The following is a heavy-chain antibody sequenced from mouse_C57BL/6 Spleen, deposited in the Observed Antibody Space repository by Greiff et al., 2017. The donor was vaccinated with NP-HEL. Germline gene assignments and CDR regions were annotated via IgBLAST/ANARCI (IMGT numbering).Heavy chain of an antibody. CDR2: IRLKSDNYAT. CDR1: GFTFSNYW. D-gene: IGHD3-3*01. Sequence: EVQVVESGGGLVQPGGSMKLSCVASGFTFSNYWMNWVRQSPERGLEWVAQIRLKSDNYATHYAESVKGRFTISRDDSKSSVYLQMNNVRAEDTGIYYCTGGWKYYFDYWGQGTTLTVSS. J-gene: IGHJ2*01. V-gene: IGHV6-3*01. CDR3: TGGWKYYFDY.